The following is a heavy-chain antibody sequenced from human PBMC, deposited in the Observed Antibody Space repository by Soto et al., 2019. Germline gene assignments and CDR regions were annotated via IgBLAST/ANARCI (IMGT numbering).Heavy chain of an antibody. CDR1: GGSISSYY. CDR3: ARYGSGSSVWFDP. J-gene: IGHJ5*02. D-gene: IGHD3-10*01. CDR2: IYYSGST. V-gene: IGHV4-59*01. Sequence: SETLSLTYTVSGGSISSYYWSWIRQPPGKGLEWIGYIYYSGSTNYNPSLKSRVTISVDTSKNQFSLKLSSVTAADTAVYYCARYGSGSSVWFDPWGQGTLVTVSS.